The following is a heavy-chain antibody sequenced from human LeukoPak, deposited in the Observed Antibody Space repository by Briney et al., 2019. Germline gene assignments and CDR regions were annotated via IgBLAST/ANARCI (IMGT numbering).Heavy chain of an antibody. V-gene: IGHV1-69*04. Sequence: ASVKVSCKASGYTFTSYDINWVRQATGQGLEWMGRIIPILGIANYAQKFQGRVTITADKSTSTAYMELSSLRSEDTAVYYCARGYYYDSSGYYAVYYFDYWGQGTLVTVSS. CDR3: ARGYYYDSSGYYAVYYFDY. J-gene: IGHJ4*02. D-gene: IGHD3-22*01. CDR1: GYTFTSYD. CDR2: IIPILGIA.